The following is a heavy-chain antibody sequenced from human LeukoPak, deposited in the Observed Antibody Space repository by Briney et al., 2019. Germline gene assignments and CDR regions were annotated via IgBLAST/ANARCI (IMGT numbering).Heavy chain of an antibody. CDR3: AKDLMGIPTIDY. D-gene: IGHD2-8*01. CDR2: ISGSGDNT. CDR1: GFTLRNHA. Sequence: PGGSLRLSCAASGFTLRNHAMSWVRQAPGTGLEWVSAISGSGDNTYFADSVKGRFTISRDNSMNTLYLQMNSLRPEDTAVYYCAKDLMGIPTIDYWGQGTLVTVSS. J-gene: IGHJ4*02. V-gene: IGHV3-23*01.